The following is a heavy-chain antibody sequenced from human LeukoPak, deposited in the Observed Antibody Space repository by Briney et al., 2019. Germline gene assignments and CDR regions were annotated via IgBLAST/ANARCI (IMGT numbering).Heavy chain of an antibody. Sequence: PSETLSLTCAVYGGSFSGYYWSWIRQPPGKGLEWVGEINHSGSTNCNPSLKSRVTISVDTSKNQFSLKLSSVTAADTAVYYCARGDTAMVTPNLLYYFDYWGQGTLVTVSS. CDR2: INHSGST. V-gene: IGHV4-34*01. J-gene: IGHJ4*02. CDR3: ARGDTAMVTPNLLYYFDY. CDR1: GGSFSGYY. D-gene: IGHD5-18*01.